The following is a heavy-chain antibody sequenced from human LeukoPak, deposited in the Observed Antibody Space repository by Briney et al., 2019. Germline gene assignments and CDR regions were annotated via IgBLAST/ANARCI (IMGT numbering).Heavy chain of an antibody. CDR1: GFTFSSYA. D-gene: IGHD5-12*01. CDR3: ARVGYSGWNLEY. J-gene: IGHJ4*02. Sequence: QPGGSLRLSCAASGFTFSSYAMSWVRQAPGKGLEWVAFIRYDGSNKYYADSVKGRFTISRDNSKNTLYLQMNSLRAEDTAVYYCARVGYSGWNLEYWGQGTLVTVSS. CDR2: IRYDGSNK. V-gene: IGHV3-30*02.